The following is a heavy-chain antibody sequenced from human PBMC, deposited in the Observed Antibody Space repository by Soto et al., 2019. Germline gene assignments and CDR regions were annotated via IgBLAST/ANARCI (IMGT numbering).Heavy chain of an antibody. CDR2: INHSGGS. CDR3: ARVFCTRLSCSNFEY. J-gene: IGHJ4*02. D-gene: IGHD2-2*01. Sequence: SETLSLTCSVYGGSFSGYYWSWIRQPPGKGLEWIGEINHSGGSNNNPSLKSRVIISVDTSKNQFSLKLSSVSAADTAVYYCARVFCTRLSCSNFEYWTQGTLVTVSS. CDR1: GGSFSGYY. V-gene: IGHV4-34*01.